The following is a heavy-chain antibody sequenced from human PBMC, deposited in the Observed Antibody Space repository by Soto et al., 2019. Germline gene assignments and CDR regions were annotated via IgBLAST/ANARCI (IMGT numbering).Heavy chain of an antibody. CDR2: INAGNGNT. V-gene: IGHV1-3*01. J-gene: IGHJ3*02. Sequence: GASVKVSCKASGYTFTSYAMHWVRQAPGQRLEWMGWINAGNGNTKYSQKFQGRSTISRDNSNNTLYLQMNSLRAEDTAVYYCAKDGGGACCGPSDIWGQGIM. CDR3: AKDGGGACCGPSDI. D-gene: IGHD2-21*02. CDR1: GYTFTSYA.